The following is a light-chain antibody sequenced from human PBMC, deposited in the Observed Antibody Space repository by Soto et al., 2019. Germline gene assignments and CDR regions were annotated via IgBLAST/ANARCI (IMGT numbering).Light chain of an antibody. CDR2: EVS. Sequence: QSALTQPASVSGSPGQSITISCAGTSSDFGSYNPVSWYQQHPGKAPKLIIYEVSNRPSGVSNRYSGSKSGNTASLTFSGLQAEDEADYYCCSYAGSNTSVFGAGTKLTVL. CDR3: CSYAGSNTSV. J-gene: IGLJ1*01. V-gene: IGLV2-23*02. CDR1: SSDFGSYNP.